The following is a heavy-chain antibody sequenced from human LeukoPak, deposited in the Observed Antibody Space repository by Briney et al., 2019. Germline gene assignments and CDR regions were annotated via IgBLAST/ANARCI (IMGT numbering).Heavy chain of an antibody. D-gene: IGHD2-15*01. CDR2: TGLSSSYI. CDR1: GFSLSIYD. CDR3: ARERSYCSGATCSLDL. J-gene: IGHJ5*02. V-gene: IGHV3-21*01. Sequence: PGGSLRLSCAASGFSLSIYDMVWVRQAPGKGLEWIASTGLSSSYIGYADSVKGRFIIARDNGENSVYLQMNSLRAEDAAVYCCARERSYCSGATCSLDLWGQGTLVTVSS.